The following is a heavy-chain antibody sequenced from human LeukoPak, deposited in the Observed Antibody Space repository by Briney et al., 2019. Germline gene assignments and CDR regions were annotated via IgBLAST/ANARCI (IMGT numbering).Heavy chain of an antibody. V-gene: IGHV4-4*07. J-gene: IGHJ2*01. D-gene: IGHD6-19*01. CDR1: GGSVSTYY. Sequence: SETLSLTCTVSGGSVSTYYWSWIRQPAGKGLEWIGRFYTSGSISYNPSLKSRVSMSVDTSKNQFSLNLTSVTAADTAVYYCAKVAGSRYFDIWGRGTLVTVSS. CDR2: FYTSGSI. CDR3: AKVAGSRYFDI.